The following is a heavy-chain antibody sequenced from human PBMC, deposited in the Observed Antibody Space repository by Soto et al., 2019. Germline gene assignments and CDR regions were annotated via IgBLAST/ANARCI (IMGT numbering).Heavy chain of an antibody. D-gene: IGHD3-10*01. CDR1: GFTYRSYD. CDR3: TRASFGDGMDL. Sequence: PGGSLRLSCAAFGFTYRSYDMHWVRQVAGKGLEWVSSLGGAGAREYAESVKGRFVISRDNANSLYLQMDSLRAGDTAIYYCTRASFGDGMDLWGQGTPVTISS. V-gene: IGHV3-13*01. J-gene: IGHJ6*02. CDR2: LGGAGAR.